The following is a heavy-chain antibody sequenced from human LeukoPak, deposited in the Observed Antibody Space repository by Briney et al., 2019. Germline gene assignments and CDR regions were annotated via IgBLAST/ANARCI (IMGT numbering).Heavy chain of an antibody. CDR2: IFYSGTT. CDR3: ARYKVAAAATALDY. V-gene: IGHV4-59*08. D-gene: IGHD6-13*01. J-gene: IGHJ4*02. Sequence: SETLSLTCTVSGGSMSSYYWSWIRQPPGKGLEWIGYIFYSGTTNYNPSLRSRLTISVDPSKSQFSLKLSSVTAADTAVYYCARYKVAAAATALDYWGQGTLVTVSS. CDR1: GGSMSSYY.